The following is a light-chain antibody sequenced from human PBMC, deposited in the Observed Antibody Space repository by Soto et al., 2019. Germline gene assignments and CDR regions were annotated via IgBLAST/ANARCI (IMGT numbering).Light chain of an antibody. Sequence: QSVLTQPRSVSGSPGQSVTIPCTGISSEVGGYKYVSWYQQYPGKPPKLMIYDVSMRPSGVPDRFSGSKSANTASLTISRLQAEDEADYYCCSYAGTWVFGGGTQLTVL. V-gene: IGLV2-11*01. CDR2: DVS. J-gene: IGLJ3*02. CDR1: SSEVGGYKY. CDR3: CSYAGTWV.